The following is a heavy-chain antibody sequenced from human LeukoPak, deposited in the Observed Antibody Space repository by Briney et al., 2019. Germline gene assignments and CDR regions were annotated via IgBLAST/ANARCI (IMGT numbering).Heavy chain of an antibody. J-gene: IGHJ3*02. D-gene: IGHD5-18*01. Sequence: ASVKVSCKASGGTFSSYAISWVRQAPGQGLEWMGRIIPILGIANYAQKFQGRVTITADKSTSTAYMELSSLRSADTAVYYCARDRNSYGYIGAFDIWGQGTMVTVSS. CDR2: IIPILGIA. CDR3: ARDRNSYGYIGAFDI. V-gene: IGHV1-69*04. CDR1: GGTFSSYA.